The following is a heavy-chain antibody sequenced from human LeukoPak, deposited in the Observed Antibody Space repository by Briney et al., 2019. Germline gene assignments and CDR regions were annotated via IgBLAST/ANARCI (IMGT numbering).Heavy chain of an antibody. J-gene: IGHJ6*02. CDR1: GYTLTELS. V-gene: IGHV1-24*01. CDR2: FDPEDGET. CDR3: ARVPSTYYYYYGMDV. D-gene: IGHD2-2*01. Sequence: ASVKVSCKVSGYTLTELSMHWVRQAPGKGLEWMGGFDPEDGETIYAQKFQGRVTITADESTSTAYMELSSLRSEDTAVYYCARVPSTYYYYYGMDVWGQGTTVTVSS.